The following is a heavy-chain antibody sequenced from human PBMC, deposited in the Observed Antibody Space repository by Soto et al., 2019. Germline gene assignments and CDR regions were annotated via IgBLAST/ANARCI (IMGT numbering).Heavy chain of an antibody. V-gene: IGHV3-11*01. J-gene: IGHJ5*02. CDR2: ISSSGPAT. Sequence: QVQLVESGGGLVRPGGSLRLSCAASGFTFRDYDMSWIRQAPGKGLEWVSCISSSGPATYYAVSVKGRFTISRDNVKNSLYVEMNSLRVEDSAVYYCARKGPRAARPNHWGQGTLVTVSS. D-gene: IGHD6-6*01. CDR3: ARKGPRAARPNH. CDR1: GFTFRDYD.